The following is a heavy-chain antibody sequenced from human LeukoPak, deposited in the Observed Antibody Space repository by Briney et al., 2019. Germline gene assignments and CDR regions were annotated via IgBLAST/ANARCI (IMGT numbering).Heavy chain of an antibody. CDR3: AKDFNPYYYDSSGTFDY. D-gene: IGHD3-22*01. V-gene: IGHV3-30*18. CDR2: ISYDGSNK. CDR1: GLTFSSYG. J-gene: IGHJ4*02. Sequence: GGSLRLSCAAPGLTFSSYGMHWVRQAPGKGLEWVAVISYDGSNKYYADSVKGRFTISRDNSKNTLYLQMNSLRAEDTAVYYSAKDFNPYYYDSSGTFDYWGQGTLVTVSS.